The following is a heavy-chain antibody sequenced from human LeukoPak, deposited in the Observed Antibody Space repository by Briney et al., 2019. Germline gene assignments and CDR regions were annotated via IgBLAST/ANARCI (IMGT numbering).Heavy chain of an antibody. J-gene: IGHJ4*02. CDR2: MYLSGTT. Sequence: SETLSLTCTVSGDSINSLDLWSWVRQPPGKGLEWIGEMYLSGTTHSNPSVKSRVTISIDKSKNQFFLNLSSVTAADTAVYYCARVLGGYGSGIVRYYIDYWAQGTLVTVSS. CDR1: GDSINSLDL. CDR3: ARVLGGYGSGIVRYYIDY. V-gene: IGHV4-4*02. D-gene: IGHD3-10*01.